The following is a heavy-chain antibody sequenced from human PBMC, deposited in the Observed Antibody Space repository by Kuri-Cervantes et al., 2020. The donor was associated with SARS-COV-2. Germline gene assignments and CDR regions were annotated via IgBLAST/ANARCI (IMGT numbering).Heavy chain of an antibody. CDR3: ARDGRITIFGVVNNWFDP. CDR2: INAGNGNT. CDR1: GGTFSSYA. J-gene: IGHJ5*02. D-gene: IGHD3-3*01. Sequence: ASVKVSCKASGGTFSSYAISWVRQAPGQRLEWMGWINAGNGNTKYSQKFQGRVTITRDTSASTAYMELSSLRSEDTAVYYCARDGRITIFGVVNNWFDPWGQGTLVTVSS. V-gene: IGHV1-3*01.